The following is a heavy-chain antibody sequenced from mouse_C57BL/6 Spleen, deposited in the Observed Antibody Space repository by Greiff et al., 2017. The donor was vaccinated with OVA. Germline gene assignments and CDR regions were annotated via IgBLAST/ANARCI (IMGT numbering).Heavy chain of an antibody. D-gene: IGHD2-4*01. Sequence: QVQLQQPGAELVMPGASVKLSCKASGYTFTSYWMHWVKQRPGRGLEWIGGIDPKSGGTNYNQKFKSKATLTVDKSSSTAYMQLSSLTSEDSAVYYGAKLRDDDDGAFDYWGQGTTLTVSS. CDR1: GYTFTSYW. CDR2: IDPKSGGT. J-gene: IGHJ2*01. CDR3: AKLRDDDDGAFDY. V-gene: IGHV1-72*01.